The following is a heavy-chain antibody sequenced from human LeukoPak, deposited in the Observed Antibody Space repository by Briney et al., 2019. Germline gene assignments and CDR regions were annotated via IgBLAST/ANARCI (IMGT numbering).Heavy chain of an antibody. D-gene: IGHD2-21*02. CDR3: AKAASYCGGDCYPYYFDY. V-gene: IGHV3-23*01. CDR1: GGSFSGYY. CDR2: ISGSGGST. Sequence: ETLSLTCAVYGGSFSGYYWSWVRQAPGKGLEWVSAISGSGGSTYYADSVKGRFTISRDNSKNTLYLQMNSLRAEDTAVYYCAKAASYCGGDCYPYYFDYWGQGTLVTVSS. J-gene: IGHJ4*02.